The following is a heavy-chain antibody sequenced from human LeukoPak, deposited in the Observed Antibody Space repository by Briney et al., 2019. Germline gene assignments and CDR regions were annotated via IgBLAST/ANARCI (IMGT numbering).Heavy chain of an antibody. J-gene: IGHJ4*02. CDR1: GYTFTGYY. CDR3: ARGLPILCYYDGSGYLNY. Sequence: ASVKVSCKASGYTFTGYYMHWVRQAPGQGLEWMGWIDPNSGGTNYAQKFQGRVTMTRDTSVSTAYMELSRLRSDDTAVYYCARGLPILCYYDGSGYLNYWGQGTLVTVSS. D-gene: IGHD3-22*01. CDR2: IDPNSGGT. V-gene: IGHV1-2*02.